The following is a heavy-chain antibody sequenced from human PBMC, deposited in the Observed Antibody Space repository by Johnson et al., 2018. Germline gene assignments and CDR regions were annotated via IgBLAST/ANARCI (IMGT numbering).Heavy chain of an antibody. V-gene: IGHV3-30*18. CDR2: LSNDGNNK. Sequence: QVQLVESGGGLVQXGRSLILXCAASGFTFRDFGMHWVRQAPGKGLEWIAVLSNDGNNKDYADSVKGRFSVFRDNYRDTLDLQMSGLRSEDTAVYYCAKERGEWLPFDYWGQGIPVTVSS. D-gene: IGHD3-16*01. CDR1: GFTFRDFG. J-gene: IGHJ4*02. CDR3: AKERGEWLPFDY.